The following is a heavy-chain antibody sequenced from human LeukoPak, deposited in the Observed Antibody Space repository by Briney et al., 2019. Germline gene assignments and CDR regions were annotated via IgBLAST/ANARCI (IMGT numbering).Heavy chain of an antibody. V-gene: IGHV3-21*01. CDR3: ASLFCGGDCYSGNY. Sequence: PGGSLRLSCSASAFTSNSYSWNWLRQAPGKGLEWVSSISSSSSYIYYADSVKGRFTISRDNAKNSLYLQMNSLRAEDTAVYYCASLFCGGDCYSGNYWGQGTLVTVSS. CDR2: ISSSSSYI. D-gene: IGHD2-21*02. J-gene: IGHJ4*02. CDR1: AFTSNSYS.